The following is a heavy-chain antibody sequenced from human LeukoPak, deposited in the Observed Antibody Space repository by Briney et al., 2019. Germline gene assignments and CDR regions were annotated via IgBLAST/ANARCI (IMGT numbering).Heavy chain of an antibody. D-gene: IGHD3-22*01. CDR3: ARVFFPYYYDSSGYYYFDY. CDR1: GGSISSGGYY. J-gene: IGHJ4*02. Sequence: PSETLSLTCTVSGGSISSGGYYWSWIRQHPGKGLEWIGYIYYSGSTYYNPSLKSRVTISVDTSKNQFSLKLSSVTAADTAVYYCARVFFPYYYDSSGYYYFDYWGQGTLVTVSS. CDR2: IYYSGST. V-gene: IGHV4-31*03.